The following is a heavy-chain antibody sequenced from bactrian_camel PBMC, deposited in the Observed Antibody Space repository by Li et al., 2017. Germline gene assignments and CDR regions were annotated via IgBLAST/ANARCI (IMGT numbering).Heavy chain of an antibody. J-gene: IGHJ4*01. CDR3: AVDTRRGGAWYAVDAQCLKENAYSD. V-gene: IGHV3S53*01. Sequence: HVQLVESGGGSVQPGGSLRLSCTISGTSPYYKGWFRQVPGKEREVVATLDSYGRITYADSVKGRFTISKENAKNTLYLQMNSLKPEDTAMYYCAVDTRRGGAWYAVDAQCLKENAYSDLGQGTQVTVS. CDR1: GTSPYY. CDR2: LDSYGRI. D-gene: IGHD4*01.